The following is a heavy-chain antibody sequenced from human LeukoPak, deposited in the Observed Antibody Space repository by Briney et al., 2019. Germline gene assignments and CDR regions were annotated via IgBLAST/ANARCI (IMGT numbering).Heavy chain of an antibody. Sequence: ASVKVSCKASGYTFTSYGISWVRQAPGQGLEWMGWISAYNGNTNYAQKLQGRVTMTTDTSTSTAYMELRSLRSDDTAVYYCARDLIVVVPAASIYYHGMDVWGKGTTVTVSS. CDR1: GYTFTSYG. D-gene: IGHD2-2*01. CDR3: ARDLIVVVPAASIYYHGMDV. CDR2: ISAYNGNT. V-gene: IGHV1-18*04. J-gene: IGHJ6*04.